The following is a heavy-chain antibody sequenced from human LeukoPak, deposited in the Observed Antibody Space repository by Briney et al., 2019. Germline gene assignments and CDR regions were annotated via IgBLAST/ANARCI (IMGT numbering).Heavy chain of an antibody. CDR3: ARPTYSGSYYWFDY. CDR1: GFSFTSYW. D-gene: IGHD1-26*01. CDR2: INTDGSST. V-gene: IGHV3-74*01. J-gene: IGHJ4*02. Sequence: GGSLRLSCAASGFSFTSYWMHWVRHAPGKGLVWVSHINTDGSSTTYADSVKGRFTISRDNSKNTLYLQMNSLRAEDTAVYYCARPTYSGSYYWFDYWGQGTLVTVSS.